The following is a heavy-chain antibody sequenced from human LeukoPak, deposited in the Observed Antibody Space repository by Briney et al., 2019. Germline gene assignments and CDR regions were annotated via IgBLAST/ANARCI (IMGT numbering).Heavy chain of an antibody. Sequence: PGGSLRLSCAASGFTFSNYWMTWVRQAPGKGLEWVANIKQDGSEKYYVDSVKGRFTISRDNAKNSVYLQMNSLRAEDTAVYYCARADAYYDSSGYTYWGQGTLVTVSS. D-gene: IGHD3-22*01. CDR1: GFTFSNYW. CDR2: IKQDGSEK. J-gene: IGHJ4*02. V-gene: IGHV3-7*01. CDR3: ARADAYYDSSGYTY.